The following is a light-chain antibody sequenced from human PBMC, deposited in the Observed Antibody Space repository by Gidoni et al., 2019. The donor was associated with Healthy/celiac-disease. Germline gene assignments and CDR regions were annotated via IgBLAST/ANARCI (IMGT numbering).Light chain of an antibody. V-gene: IGKV1-33*01. J-gene: IGKJ2*01. CDR1: QDISNY. CDR3: QQYDNLPP. Sequence: DIQMTQSPSSLSASVGDRVTITCQASQDISNYLNWYQQKPGKAPKLLIYDPSNLETGVPSRFSGSGSGTDFTFTISSLQPEDIATYYCQQYDNLPPFGQGTKLEIK. CDR2: DPS.